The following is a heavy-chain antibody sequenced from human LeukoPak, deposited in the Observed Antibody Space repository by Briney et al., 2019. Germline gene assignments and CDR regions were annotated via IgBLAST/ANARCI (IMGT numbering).Heavy chain of an antibody. CDR1: GYTFISYG. CDR2: ISAYNGNT. Sequence: ASVKVSCKASGYTFISYGISWVRQAPGQGLEWMGWISAYNGNTNYAQKLQGRVTMTTDTSTSTAYMELRSLGSDDTAVYYCARDRELRFLEWLQHDYWGQGTLVTVSS. D-gene: IGHD3-3*01. CDR3: ARDRELRFLEWLQHDY. J-gene: IGHJ4*02. V-gene: IGHV1-18*01.